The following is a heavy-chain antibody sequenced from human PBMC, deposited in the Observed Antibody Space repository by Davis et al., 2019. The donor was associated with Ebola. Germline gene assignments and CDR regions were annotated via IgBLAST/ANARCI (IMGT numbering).Heavy chain of an antibody. D-gene: IGHD3-3*01. J-gene: IGHJ4*02. CDR1: GFTFSSYS. CDR3: ARGGRGFLEWLLHPFDY. V-gene: IGHV3-48*02. Sequence: GGSLRLSCAASGFTFSSYSMNWVRQAPGKWLEWVSYISSSSSTIYYADSVKGRFTISRDNAKNSLYLQMNSLRDEDTAVYYCARGGRGFLEWLLHPFDYWGQGTLVTVSS. CDR2: ISSSSSTI.